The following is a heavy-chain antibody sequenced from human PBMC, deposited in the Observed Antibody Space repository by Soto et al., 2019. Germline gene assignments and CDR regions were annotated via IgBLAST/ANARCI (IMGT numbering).Heavy chain of an antibody. J-gene: IGHJ4*02. CDR3: ARDSHPYGDYLFDY. CDR2: IIPILGIA. CDR1: GGTFSSYT. D-gene: IGHD4-17*01. Sequence: QVQLVQSGAEVKKPGSSVKVSSKASGGTFSSYTISWMRQAPGQGLEWMGRIIPILGIANYAQKFQGRVTITADKSTSTAYMELSSLRSEDTAMYYCARDSHPYGDYLFDYWGQGTLVTVS. V-gene: IGHV1-69*08.